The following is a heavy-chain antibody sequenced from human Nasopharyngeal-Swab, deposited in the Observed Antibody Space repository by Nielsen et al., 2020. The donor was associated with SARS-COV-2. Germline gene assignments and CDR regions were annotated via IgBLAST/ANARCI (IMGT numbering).Heavy chain of an antibody. V-gene: IGHV4-59*01. CDR2: IYYSGST. CDR3: AIAVAGTGQYDY. Sequence: SETLSLTCTVSGGSISSYYWSWIRQPPGKGLEWIGYIYYSGSTNYNPSLKSRVTISVDTSENQFSLKLSSVTAADTAVYYCAIAVAGTGQYDYWGQGTLVTVSS. CDR1: GGSISSYY. D-gene: IGHD6-19*01. J-gene: IGHJ4*02.